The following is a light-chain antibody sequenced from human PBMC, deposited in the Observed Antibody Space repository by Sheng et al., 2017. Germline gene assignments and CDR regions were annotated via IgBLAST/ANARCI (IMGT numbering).Light chain of an antibody. V-gene: IGLV3-21*04. J-gene: IGLJ3*02. CDR2: YDT. CDR3: QVWDNSSDLGV. Sequence: SYVLTQPPSMSAAPGETARITCGGNNIGSKSVHWYQQKPGQAPVLVISYDTDRPSGIPERFSGSNSRNTATLTISGVEAGDEADYYCQVWDNSSDLGVFGGGTKLTVL. CDR1: NIGSKS.